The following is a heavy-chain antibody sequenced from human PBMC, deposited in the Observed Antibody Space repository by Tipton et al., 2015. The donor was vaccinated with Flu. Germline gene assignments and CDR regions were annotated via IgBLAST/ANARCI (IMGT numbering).Heavy chain of an antibody. D-gene: IGHD4-17*01. CDR3: ASRRGGDYPYFDY. CDR1: GFSVSSNY. CDR2: IYSGGST. V-gene: IGHV3-53*01. J-gene: IGHJ4*02. Sequence: VQLVQSGGGLIQPGGSLRLSCAASGFSVSSNYMSWVRQAPGKGLEWVSVIYSGGSTYYADSVKGRFTISRDNYKLYLQMNSLRAEDTAVYYCASRRGGDYPYFDYWGQGTLVTVSS.